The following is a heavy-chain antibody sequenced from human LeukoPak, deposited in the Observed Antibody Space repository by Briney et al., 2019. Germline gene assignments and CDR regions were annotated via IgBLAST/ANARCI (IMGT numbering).Heavy chain of an antibody. Sequence: GGSLRLSCVASGFTFSTYGMSWVRQAPGKGLEWVSAISGSGGSTYYADSVKGRFTISRDNSKNTLYLQMNSLRAEDTAIYYCATYRQVLLPFESWGQGTLVTVSS. J-gene: IGHJ4*02. CDR2: ISGSGGST. V-gene: IGHV3-23*01. CDR3: ATYRQVLLPFES. CDR1: GFTFSTYG. D-gene: IGHD2-8*02.